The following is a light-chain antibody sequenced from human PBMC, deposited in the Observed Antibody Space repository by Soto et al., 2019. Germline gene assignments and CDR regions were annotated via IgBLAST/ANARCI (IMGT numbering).Light chain of an antibody. V-gene: IGKV3-20*01. J-gene: IGKJ3*01. CDR3: QQYGRSPFT. CDR2: GAS. CDR1: QSVSINY. Sequence: TDSPGTLSLYTWETATLSFRASQSVSINYVAWFHQKPGQAPRLLIYGASSRATGVPDRFSASGSGTNFTLTISRLEPEDFAVYYCQQYGRSPFTFGPGTKVDIK.